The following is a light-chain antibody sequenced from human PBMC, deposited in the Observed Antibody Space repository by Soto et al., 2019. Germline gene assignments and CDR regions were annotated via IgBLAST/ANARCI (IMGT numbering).Light chain of an antibody. V-gene: IGKV3-15*01. CDR2: GAS. CDR3: QQYNNWPPRT. J-gene: IGKJ1*01. Sequence: EIVMTQSPATLSVSPGERATLSCRASQSVSSNLAWYQQKPGQAPRLLIYGASTRATGIPARFSGSGSGTECTLTISSLQSEDFAVYYWQQYNNWPPRTFGKGTKVEIK. CDR1: QSVSSN.